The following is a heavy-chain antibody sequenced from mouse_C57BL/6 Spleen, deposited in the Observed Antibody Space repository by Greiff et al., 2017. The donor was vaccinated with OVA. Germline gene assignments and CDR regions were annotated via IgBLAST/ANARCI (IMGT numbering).Heavy chain of an antibody. V-gene: IGHV2-9-1*01. D-gene: IGHD2-5*01. J-gene: IGHJ1*03. CDR2: IWTGGGT. CDR3: ARNGLYYSNYDWYFDV. Sequence: VKLMESGPGLVAPSQSLSITCTVSGFSLTSYAISWVRQPPGKGLEWLGVIWTGGGTNYNSALKSRLSISKDNSKSQVFLKMNSLQTDDTARYYCARNGLYYSNYDWYFDVWGTGTTVTVSS. CDR1: GFSLTSYA.